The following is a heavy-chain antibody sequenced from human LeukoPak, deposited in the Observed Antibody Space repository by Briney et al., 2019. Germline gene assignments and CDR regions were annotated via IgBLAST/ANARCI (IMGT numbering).Heavy chain of an antibody. V-gene: IGHV3-48*03. J-gene: IGHJ4*02. D-gene: IGHD1-26*01. Sequence: GGSLRLSCAASGFTFSSYEMNWVRQAPGKGLEWVSYISSSGSTIYYADSVKGRFTISRDNAKNSLYLQMNSLRAEDTAVYYCAKRGAEVGATVAPGDYWGQGTLVTVSS. CDR3: AKRGAEVGATVAPGDY. CDR2: ISSSGSTI. CDR1: GFTFSSYE.